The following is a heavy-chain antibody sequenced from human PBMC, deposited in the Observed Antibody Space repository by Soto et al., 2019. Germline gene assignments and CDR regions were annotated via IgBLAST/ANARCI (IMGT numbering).Heavy chain of an antibody. V-gene: IGHV3-53*01. D-gene: IGHD3-3*01. J-gene: IGHJ4*02. CDR1: GFTVSSNY. CDR3: AKVHDRTYFWSGYYLDY. CDR2: IYSGGST. Sequence: GGSLRLSCSASGFTVSSNYMSWVRQAPGEGLEWVSLIYSGGSTHYADSVKGRFTISRDNSKNTLYLQMNSLRAEDTAVYYCAKVHDRTYFWSGYYLDYWGQGTLVTVSS.